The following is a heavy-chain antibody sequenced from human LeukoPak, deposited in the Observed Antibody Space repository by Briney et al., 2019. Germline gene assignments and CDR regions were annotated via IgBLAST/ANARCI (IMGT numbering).Heavy chain of an antibody. CDR1: GYTFTGYY. CDR2: MNPNSGNT. Sequence: EASVKVSCKASGYTFTGYYIHWVRQAPGQGLEWMGWMNPNSGNTGYAQKFQGRVTITRNTSISTAYMELSSLRSEDTAVYYCAAVNTYYDFWSGYNSYAFDIWGQGTMVTVSS. CDR3: AAVNTYYDFWSGYNSYAFDI. V-gene: IGHV1-8*03. J-gene: IGHJ3*02. D-gene: IGHD3-3*01.